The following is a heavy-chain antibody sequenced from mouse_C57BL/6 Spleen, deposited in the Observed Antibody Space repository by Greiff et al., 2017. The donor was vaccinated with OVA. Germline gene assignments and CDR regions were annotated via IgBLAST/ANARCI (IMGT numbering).Heavy chain of an antibody. Sequence: ESGPGLVKPSQSLSLTCSVTGYSITSGYYWNWIRQFPGNKLEWMGYISYDGSNNYNPSLKNRISITRYTSKNQFFLKLNSVTTEDTATYYCAREGTARDAMDYWGQGTSVTVSS. CDR2: ISYDGSN. CDR3: AREGTARDAMDY. CDR1: GYSITSGYY. D-gene: IGHD3-2*01. J-gene: IGHJ4*01. V-gene: IGHV3-6*01.